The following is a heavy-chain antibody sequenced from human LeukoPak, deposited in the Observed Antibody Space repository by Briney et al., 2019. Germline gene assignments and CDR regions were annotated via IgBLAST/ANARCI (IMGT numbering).Heavy chain of an antibody. D-gene: IGHD6-13*01. V-gene: IGHV4-30-4*08. CDR3: ARGPSSWLFDY. CDR2: IYYSGST. CDR1: DGSINGYY. J-gene: IGHJ4*02. Sequence: SETLSLTCTVSDGSINGYYWSWIRQPPGKGLEWIGYIYYSGSTYYNPSLKSRVTISVDTSKNQFSLKLSSVTAADTAVYYCARGPSSWLFDYWGQGTLVTVSS.